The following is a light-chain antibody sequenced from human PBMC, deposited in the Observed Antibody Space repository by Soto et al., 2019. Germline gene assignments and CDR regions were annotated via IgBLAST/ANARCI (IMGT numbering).Light chain of an antibody. Sequence: EIVLTQSPATLSLSPGERATLSCRASQSISNYLAWYQHKPGQAPRLLIDDASSRATGIPARFSSSGSGTDFTLTISSLEPEDFAVYYCQYRTTFGQGTRLEIK. CDR2: DAS. CDR3: QYRTT. V-gene: IGKV3-11*01. J-gene: IGKJ5*01. CDR1: QSISNY.